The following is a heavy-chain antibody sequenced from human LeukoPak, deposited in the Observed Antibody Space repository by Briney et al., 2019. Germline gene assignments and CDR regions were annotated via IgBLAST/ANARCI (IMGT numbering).Heavy chain of an antibody. CDR2: IYYSGST. J-gene: IGHJ3*02. D-gene: IGHD3-22*01. CDR1: GGSISSYY. Sequence: PSETLSLTCTVSGGSISSYYWSWIRQPPGKGLEWIGYIYYSGSTNYNPSLKSRVTISLDKSQNQFSLRLTSVTAADTAVYYCAREGNYYDSSGYYPDAFDIWGQGTMVTVSS. V-gene: IGHV4-59*12. CDR3: AREGNYYDSSGYYPDAFDI.